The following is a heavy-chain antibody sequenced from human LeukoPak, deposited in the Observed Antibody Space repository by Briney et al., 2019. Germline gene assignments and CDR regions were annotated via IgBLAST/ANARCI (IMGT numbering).Heavy chain of an antibody. CDR2: ISWNSGSI. D-gene: IGHD5-24*01. J-gene: IGHJ4*02. V-gene: IGHV3-9*01. Sequence: PGRSLRLSCAASGFTFDDYAMHWVRQAPGKGLEWVSGISWNSGSIGYADSVKGRFTISRDNAKNSLYLQMNSLRAEDTALYYCAKYGDGYNAFDYWGQGTLVTVSS. CDR1: GFTFDDYA. CDR3: AKYGDGYNAFDY.